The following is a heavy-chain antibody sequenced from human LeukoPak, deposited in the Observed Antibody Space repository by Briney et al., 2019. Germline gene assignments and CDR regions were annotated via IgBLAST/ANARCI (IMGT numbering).Heavy chain of an antibody. Sequence: SETLSLTCAVYGGSFSGYYWSWIRQPPGKGLEWIGEINHSGSTNYNPSLKSRVTISVDTSKNQFSLKLSSVTAADTAVYYCARVSAGTIFGVVISYNWFDPWGQGTLVTVSS. CDR3: ARVSAGTIFGVVISYNWFDP. CDR1: GGSFSGYY. CDR2: INHSGST. J-gene: IGHJ5*02. V-gene: IGHV4-34*01. D-gene: IGHD3-3*01.